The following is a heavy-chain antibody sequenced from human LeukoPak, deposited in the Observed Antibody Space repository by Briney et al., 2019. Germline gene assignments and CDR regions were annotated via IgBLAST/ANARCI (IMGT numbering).Heavy chain of an antibody. Sequence: RGSLRLSCAASGVTLSDHYMDWVRQAPGKGLEWVGRTRNKADSYTTGYAASVNGRFTISRDDSKSSLYLQMNSLKTEDTAVYYCTRGGLYGGSSAFDYWGQGTLVTVSS. CDR1: GVTLSDHY. V-gene: IGHV3-72*01. D-gene: IGHD4-23*01. J-gene: IGHJ4*02. CDR2: TRNKADSYTT. CDR3: TRGGLYGGSSAFDY.